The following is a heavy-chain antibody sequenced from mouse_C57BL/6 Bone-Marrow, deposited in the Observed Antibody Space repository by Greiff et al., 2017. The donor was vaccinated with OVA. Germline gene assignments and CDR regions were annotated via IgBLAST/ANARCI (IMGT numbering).Heavy chain of an antibody. CDR3: ARGEIDYYGSSPYYFDY. J-gene: IGHJ2*01. Sequence: QVQLQQPGAELVKPGASVKLSCKASGYTFTSYWMHWVKQRPGQGLEWIGMIHPNSGSTNYNEKFKSKATLTVDKSSSTAYMQRSSLTSEDSAVYYCARGEIDYYGSSPYYFDYWGQGTTLTVSS. D-gene: IGHD1-1*01. V-gene: IGHV1-64*01. CDR2: IHPNSGST. CDR1: GYTFTSYW.